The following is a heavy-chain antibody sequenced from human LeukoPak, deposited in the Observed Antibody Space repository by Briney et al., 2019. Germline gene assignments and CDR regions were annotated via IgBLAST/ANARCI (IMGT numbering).Heavy chain of an antibody. CDR3: ARGIDVGATLVKNFDY. V-gene: IGHV1-2*02. J-gene: IGHJ4*02. Sequence: ASVKVSCKASGYTFTGYYMHWVRQAPGQGLEWMGWINPNSGGTNYAQKFQGRVTMTRDTSISTAYMELSRLRSDDTAVYYCARGIDVGATLVKNFDYWGQGTLVTVSS. CDR1: GYTFTGYY. D-gene: IGHD1-26*01. CDR2: INPNSGGT.